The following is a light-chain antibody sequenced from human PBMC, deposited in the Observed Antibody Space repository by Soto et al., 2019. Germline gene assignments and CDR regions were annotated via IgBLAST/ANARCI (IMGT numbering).Light chain of an antibody. CDR2: GAS. Sequence: EIVMTQSPATLSVSPGERATLSCRASQSVSSNLAWYQQKPGQPPRLLIYGASTRATGIPARFSGSGSGTEFTLTINSLQSEDFAAYYCQQYNSYPWTFGQGTKVDIK. V-gene: IGKV3-15*01. CDR1: QSVSSN. CDR3: QQYNSYPWT. J-gene: IGKJ1*01.